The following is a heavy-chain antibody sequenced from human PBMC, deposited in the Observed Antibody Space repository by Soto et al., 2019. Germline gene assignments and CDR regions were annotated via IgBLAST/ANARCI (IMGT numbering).Heavy chain of an antibody. CDR3: ARDVAPVDTAMVKGWFDP. CDR2: INAGNGNT. V-gene: IGHV1-3*01. J-gene: IGHJ5*02. CDR1: GYTFTSYA. Sequence: ASVKVSCKASGYTFTSYAMHWVRQAPGQGLEWMGWINAGNGNTKYSQKFQGRVTITRDTSASTAYMELSSLRSEDTAVYYCARDVAPVDTAMVKGWFDPWRQGTLVTVS. D-gene: IGHD5-18*01.